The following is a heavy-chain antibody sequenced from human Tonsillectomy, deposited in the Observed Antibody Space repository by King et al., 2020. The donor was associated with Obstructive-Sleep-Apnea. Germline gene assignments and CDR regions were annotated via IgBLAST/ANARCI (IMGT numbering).Heavy chain of an antibody. J-gene: IGHJ6*02. CDR2: IIPILDIP. V-gene: IGHV1-69*09. D-gene: IGHD2-2*01. CDR3: AGDGCRIPSCLHNYYYASDV. Sequence: VQLVESGAEVKKPGSAVKVSCKASGGTFNNYAISWVRQAPGQGLEWMGGIIPILDIPNYAQKFQGRVTITADMSTSTAYMELSSLRYADTAIYYCAGDGCRIPSCLHNYYYASDVWGQGTTVTVSS. CDR1: GGTFNNYA.